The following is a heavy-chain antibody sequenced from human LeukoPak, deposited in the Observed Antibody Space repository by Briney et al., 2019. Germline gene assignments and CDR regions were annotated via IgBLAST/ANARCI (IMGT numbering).Heavy chain of an antibody. CDR1: GYTFTSYD. D-gene: IGHD6-13*01. Sequence: ASVKVSCKASGYTFTSYDVNWVRQATGQGLEWMGWMNPNSGNTGYAQKFQGRVTITADKSTSTAYMELSSLRSEDTAVYYCARVGGIAAAEFLDYWGQGTLVTVSS. CDR3: ARVGGIAAAEFLDY. J-gene: IGHJ4*02. V-gene: IGHV1-8*01. CDR2: MNPNSGNT.